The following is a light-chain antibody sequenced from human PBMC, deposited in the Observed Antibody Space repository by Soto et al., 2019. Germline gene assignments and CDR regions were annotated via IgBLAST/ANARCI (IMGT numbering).Light chain of an antibody. V-gene: IGKV3-20*01. CDR1: QIFSSDY. CDR3: QQYGDSPST. Sequence: EVVLTQSPGTLSLSPGERATLSCRAGQIFSSDYLAWYQQKPGQAPRLLIYGASTRATHIPDRFSGSGSGTDFALTISRLEPEDSAVYLCQQYGDSPSTFGQGTKVDIK. CDR2: GAS. J-gene: IGKJ2*01.